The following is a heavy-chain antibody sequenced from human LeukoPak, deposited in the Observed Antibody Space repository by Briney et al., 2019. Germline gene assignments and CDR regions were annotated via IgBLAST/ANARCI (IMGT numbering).Heavy chain of an antibody. J-gene: IGHJ4*02. V-gene: IGHV3-30*02. D-gene: IGHD6-19*01. Sequence: PGGSLRLSCAAAGFTFSRYCMRCVRQAPGKGREWVACIRYDGSNKYYADSEKGRFTIYRDNYKHTLYLQINSLRAEDTAVYYCAKDRQQWLGDFDYWGQGTLVTVSS. CDR3: AKDRQQWLGDFDY. CDR2: IRYDGSNK. CDR1: GFTFSRYC.